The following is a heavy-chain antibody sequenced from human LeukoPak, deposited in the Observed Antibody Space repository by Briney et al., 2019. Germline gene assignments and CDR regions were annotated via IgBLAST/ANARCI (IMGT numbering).Heavy chain of an antibody. J-gene: IGHJ3*02. V-gene: IGHV3-30*02. CDR2: IENDGSNK. Sequence: PGGSLRLSCAASEFIFSNYGMCWVRQAPGKGLEWVAFIENDGSNKYYADSVRGRFTISRDNSRNTLYMQMNSLRVEDTAVYYCAMSSGWLNGAFDIWGQGTMVTVSS. CDR3: AMSSGWLNGAFDI. D-gene: IGHD6-19*01. CDR1: EFIFSNYG.